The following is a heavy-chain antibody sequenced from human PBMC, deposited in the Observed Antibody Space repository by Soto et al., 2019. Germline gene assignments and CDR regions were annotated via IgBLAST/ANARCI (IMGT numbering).Heavy chain of an antibody. CDR2: IHKSGST. V-gene: IGHV4-4*09. CDR3: ASLINRGDP. CDR1: VGSLSSYY. Sequence: SETLSLTCSVSVGSLSSYYWRWIRQPPGKGLEWIGYIHKSGSTNYSPSLKSRVTFSVDTSKNHFSLNLGSVTAADTAVYYCASLINRGDPWGRGTRDTVSS. D-gene: IGHD3-22*01. J-gene: IGHJ5*02.